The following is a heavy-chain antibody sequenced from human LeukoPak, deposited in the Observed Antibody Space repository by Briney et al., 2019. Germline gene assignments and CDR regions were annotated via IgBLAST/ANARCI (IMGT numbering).Heavy chain of an antibody. Sequence: ASVKVSCKASGGTFSSYAISWVRQAPGQGLEWMGRIIPILGIANYAQKFQGRVTITADKSTSTAYMELSSLRSEDTAVYYCARDRIGILTGHDAFDIWGQGTMVTVSS. CDR1: GGTFSSYA. CDR2: IIPILGIA. V-gene: IGHV1-69*04. J-gene: IGHJ3*02. D-gene: IGHD3-9*01. CDR3: ARDRIGILTGHDAFDI.